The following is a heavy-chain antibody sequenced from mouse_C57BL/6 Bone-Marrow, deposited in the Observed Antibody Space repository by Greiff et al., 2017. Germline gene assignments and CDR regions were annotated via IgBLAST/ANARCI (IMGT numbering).Heavy chain of an antibody. Sequence: VQLQQSGTVLARPGASVKMSCKTSGSTFTSYWMHWVKQRPGQGLEWIGAIYPGNSDTSSNQKFKGKAKLTAVTSASPAYMELSSLTNEDSAVYYSTRYYVYAMDYWGQGTSVTVSS. CDR3: TRYYVYAMDY. V-gene: IGHV1-5*01. J-gene: IGHJ4*01. CDR2: IYPGNSDT. CDR1: GSTFTSYW. D-gene: IGHD1-1*01.